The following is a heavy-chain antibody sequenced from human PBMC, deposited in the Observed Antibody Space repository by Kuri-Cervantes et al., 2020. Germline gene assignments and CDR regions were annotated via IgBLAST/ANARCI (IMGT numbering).Heavy chain of an antibody. Sequence: ESLKISCTVSGGSISSYYWSWVRQPPGKGLEWIGEIYHSGSTNYNPSLKSRVTISVDKSKNQFSLKLSSVTAADTAVYYCASLNWGEYYYYGMDVWGQGTTVTVSS. CDR2: IYHSGST. J-gene: IGHJ6*02. V-gene: IGHV4-59*12. CDR1: GGSISSYY. D-gene: IGHD7-27*01. CDR3: ASLNWGEYYYYGMDV.